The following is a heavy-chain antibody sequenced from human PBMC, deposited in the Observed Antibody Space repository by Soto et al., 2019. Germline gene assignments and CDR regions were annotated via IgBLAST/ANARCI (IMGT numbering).Heavy chain of an antibody. V-gene: IGHV1-69*12. J-gene: IGHJ4*02. Sequence: QVQLVQSGAEVKKPGSSVKVSCKASGGTLSSYAISWVRQAPGQGLEWMGGIIPIFGTANYAQKFQGRVTITADESTSTAYMELSSLRSEDTAVYYCASWDYYDSRVVRDYWGQGTLVTVSS. CDR1: GGTLSSYA. D-gene: IGHD3-22*01. CDR3: ASWDYYDSRVVRDY. CDR2: IIPIFGTA.